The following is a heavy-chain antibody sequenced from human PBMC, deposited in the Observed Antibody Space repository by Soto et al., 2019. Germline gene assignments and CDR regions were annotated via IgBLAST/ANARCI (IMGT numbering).Heavy chain of an antibody. CDR1: GGSISGYY. J-gene: IGHJ4*02. D-gene: IGHD3-22*01. Sequence: SETLSLTCTVSGGSISGYYWSWLRQPPGKGLEWIGYIYNIGSTNYNPSLRSRVTMSIDTSQEQFSLKLSSVTAADTAVYYCARHGMDYYDSSGYYYSPCYFXYWGQGTLVTVSS. V-gene: IGHV4-59*08. CDR3: ARHGMDYYDSSGYYYSPCYFXY. CDR2: IYNIGST.